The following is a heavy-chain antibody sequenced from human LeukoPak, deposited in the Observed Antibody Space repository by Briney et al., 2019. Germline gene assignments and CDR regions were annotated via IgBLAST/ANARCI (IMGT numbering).Heavy chain of an antibody. CDR2: IYTSGST. D-gene: IGHD3-22*01. CDR3: ARGIYYDRQNWFDP. Sequence: SETLSLTCTVSGGSISSTSYYLGWIRQPPGNGLESIGRIYTSGSTNYNPSLKSRVTMSVDTSKNQFSLKLSSVTAADTAVYYCARGIYYDRQNWFDPWGQGTLVTVSS. V-gene: IGHV4-61*05. J-gene: IGHJ5*02. CDR1: GGSISSTSYY.